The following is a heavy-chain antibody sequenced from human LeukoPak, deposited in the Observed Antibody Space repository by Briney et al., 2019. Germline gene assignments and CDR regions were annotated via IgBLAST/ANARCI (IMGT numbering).Heavy chain of an antibody. Sequence: SVKVSCKASGGTFSSYAISWVRQAPGQGLEWMGRIIPIFGTANYAQKFQGRVTITTDESTSTAYMGLSSLRSEDTAVYYCATHRKNYYDSSGYYGNSFGYWGQGTLVTVSS. CDR3: ATHRKNYYDSSGYYGNSFGY. CDR1: GGTFSSYA. V-gene: IGHV1-69*05. J-gene: IGHJ4*02. D-gene: IGHD3-22*01. CDR2: IIPIFGTA.